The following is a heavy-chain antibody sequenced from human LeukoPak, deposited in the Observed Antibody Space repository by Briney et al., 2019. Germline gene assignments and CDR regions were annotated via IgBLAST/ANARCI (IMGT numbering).Heavy chain of an antibody. D-gene: IGHD3-22*01. CDR1: GGTFSSYA. CDR2: IILIFGTA. Sequence: ASVKVSCKASGGTFSSYAISWVRQATGQGLEWMGGIILIFGTANCAQKFQGRVTITTDESTSTSYMGLSSLRSEDTAVYYCARSYYDSSGFSPWGQGTLVTVSS. J-gene: IGHJ5*02. CDR3: ARSYYDSSGFSP. V-gene: IGHV1-69*05.